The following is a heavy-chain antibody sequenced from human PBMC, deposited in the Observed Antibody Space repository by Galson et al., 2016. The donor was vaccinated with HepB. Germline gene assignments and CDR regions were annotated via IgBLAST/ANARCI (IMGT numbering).Heavy chain of an antibody. CDR2: ISYDGSTK. CDR3: ARDNTILWFGELIGNAFDI. J-gene: IGHJ3*02. D-gene: IGHD3-10*01. Sequence: SLRLSCAASGFTFSSYAMHWVRQAPGKGLEWVAVISYDGSTKYYADSVKGRLTISRDNSKNTLYLQMNSLRAEDTAVYYCARDNTILWFGELIGNAFDIWGQGTLVTVSS. CDR1: GFTFSSYA. V-gene: IGHV3-30*04.